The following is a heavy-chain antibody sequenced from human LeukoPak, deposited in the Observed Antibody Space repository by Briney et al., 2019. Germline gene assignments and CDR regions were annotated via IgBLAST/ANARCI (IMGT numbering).Heavy chain of an antibody. J-gene: IGHJ4*02. CDR3: ARLPDCSSTSCYEQAFDY. V-gene: IGHV4-39*07. CDR2: IYYSGST. CDR1: GGSISSSSYY. Sequence: SETLSLTCTVSGGSISSSSYYWGWIRQPPGKGLEWIGSIYYSGSTYYNPSLKSRVTISVDTSKNQFSLKLSSVTAADTAVYYCARLPDCSSTSCYEQAFDYWGQGTLVTVSS. D-gene: IGHD2-2*01.